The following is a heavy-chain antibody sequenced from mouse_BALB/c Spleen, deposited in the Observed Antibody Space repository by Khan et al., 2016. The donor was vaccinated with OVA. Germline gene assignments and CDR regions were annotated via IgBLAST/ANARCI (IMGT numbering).Heavy chain of an antibody. CDR1: GYTFTDYY. Sequence: QVQLKQSGAELARPGASVTLSCKASGYTFTDYYINWMRQRTGQGLEWIGEIYPGSDNTYYTDTFKGKATLTADKSSSAAYRQLSRLTAEDSAVYCCARERAAWFAYWGQGTLVTVSA. J-gene: IGHJ3*01. CDR2: IYPGSDNT. V-gene: IGHV1-77*01. CDR3: ARERAAWFAY. D-gene: IGHD3-3*01.